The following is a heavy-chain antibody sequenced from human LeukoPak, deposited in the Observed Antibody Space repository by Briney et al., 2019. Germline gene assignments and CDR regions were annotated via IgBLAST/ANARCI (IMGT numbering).Heavy chain of an antibody. CDR2: ISNSGNTK. CDR3: ARAGQYDSSGYYHY. CDR1: GFTFSNYE. V-gene: IGHV3-48*03. D-gene: IGHD3-22*01. J-gene: IGHJ4*02. Sequence: PGGSLRLSCAASGFTFSNYEMNWIRQAPGKGLEWISYISNSGNTKYYADSVKGRFTISRDNAKNTLYLQMNSLRAEDTAVYYCARAGQYDSSGYYHYWGQGTLVTVSS.